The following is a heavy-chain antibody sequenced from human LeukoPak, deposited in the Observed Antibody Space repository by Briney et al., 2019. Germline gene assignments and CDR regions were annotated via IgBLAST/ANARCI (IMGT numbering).Heavy chain of an antibody. Sequence: GASVKVSCKASGYTFTSYAMHWVRQAPGQRLEWMGWINAGNGNTKYSQKFQGRVTITADEFTSTAYMELSSLRSEDTAVYYCAGRDIVVVPAAITSYYYYGMDVWGQGTTVTVSS. J-gene: IGHJ6*02. D-gene: IGHD2-2*02. CDR1: GYTFTSYA. CDR2: INAGNGNT. CDR3: AGRDIVVVPAAITSYYYYGMDV. V-gene: IGHV1-3*01.